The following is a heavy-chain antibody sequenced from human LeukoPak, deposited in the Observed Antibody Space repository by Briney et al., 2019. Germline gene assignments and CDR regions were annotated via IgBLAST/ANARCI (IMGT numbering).Heavy chain of an antibody. J-gene: IGHJ6*02. D-gene: IGHD6-6*01. CDR2: IKQDGSEK. Sequence: GGSLRLSCAASGFTFSSYWMSWVRQAPVKGLEWVANIKQDGSEKYYVDSVKGRFTISRDNAKNSLYLQMNSLRAEDTAVYYCARVDSSSQGNYYYYGMDVWGQGTTVTVSS. CDR3: ARVDSSSQGNYYYYGMDV. CDR1: GFTFSSYW. V-gene: IGHV3-7*01.